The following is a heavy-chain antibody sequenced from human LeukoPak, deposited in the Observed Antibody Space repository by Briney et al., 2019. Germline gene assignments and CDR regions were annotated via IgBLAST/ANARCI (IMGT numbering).Heavy chain of an antibody. V-gene: IGHV1-24*01. CDR3: ARDRLYDNIVVVTAFQFSGWFDP. CDR2: FDPEDGET. CDR1: GYTLTELS. Sequence: ASVKVSCKVSGYTLTELSMHWVRQAPGKGLEWMGGFDPEDGETIYAQKFQGRVTMTRDTSISTAYMELSRLRSDDTAVYYCARDRLYDNIVVVTAFQFSGWFDPWGQGTLVTVSS. J-gene: IGHJ5*02. D-gene: IGHD2-21*02.